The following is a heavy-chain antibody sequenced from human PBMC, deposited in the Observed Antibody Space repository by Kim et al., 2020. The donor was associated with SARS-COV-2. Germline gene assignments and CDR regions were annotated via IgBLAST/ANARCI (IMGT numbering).Heavy chain of an antibody. CDR3: AKDEKFGELSSYFDY. J-gene: IGHJ4*02. D-gene: IGHD3-10*01. Sequence: GGSLRLSCAASGFTFSSYGMHWVRQAPGKGLEWVAVIWYDGSNKYYADSVKGRFTISRDNSKNTLYLQMISLRAEDTAVYYCAKDEKFGELSSYFDYWGQGTLVTVSS. CDR2: IWYDGSNK. V-gene: IGHV3-33*06. CDR1: GFTFSSYG.